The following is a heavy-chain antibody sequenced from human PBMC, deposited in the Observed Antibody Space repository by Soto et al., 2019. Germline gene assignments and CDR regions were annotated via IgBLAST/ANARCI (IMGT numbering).Heavy chain of an antibody. D-gene: IGHD5-18*01. Sequence: GGSLRLSCAASGFTFRDYAMNWVRQAPGKGLEWVSTVSGGGATTYYADSVKGRFTISRDNFKSTLYLQMNSLRAEDTAIYYCAKGSGYSYEKFYFDSWGQGTQVTVSS. CDR3: AKGSGYSYEKFYFDS. J-gene: IGHJ4*02. CDR2: VSGGGATT. V-gene: IGHV3-23*01. CDR1: GFTFRDYA.